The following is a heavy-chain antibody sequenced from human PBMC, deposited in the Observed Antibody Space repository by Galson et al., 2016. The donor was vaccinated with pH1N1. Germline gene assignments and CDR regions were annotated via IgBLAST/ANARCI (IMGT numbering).Heavy chain of an antibody. CDR3: ARVKILTGYYHPYYVDY. CDR2: IYYSGTT. J-gene: IGHJ4*02. CDR1: GASVSSGDHC. D-gene: IGHD3-9*01. Sequence: TLSLTCTVSGASVSSGDHCWSWIRQPPGKGLEWIGYIYYSGTTYYNPSLQSRFIISVDTSRHQFSLKLNSVTAADTALYYCARVKILTGYYHPYYVDYWGQGTLVTVSS. V-gene: IGHV4-30-4*08.